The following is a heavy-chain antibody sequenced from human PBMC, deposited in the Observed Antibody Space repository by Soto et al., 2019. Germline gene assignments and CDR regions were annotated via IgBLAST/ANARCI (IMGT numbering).Heavy chain of an antibody. Sequence: EVQLVESGGGLVKPGGSLRLSCAASGFTFSSYSMNWVRQAPGKGLEWVSSISSSSSYIYYADSVKGLFTISRDTSKNSMYPQMNRLRAERTAVSFCVSFPGKLVPSDYWGQGTLVTVSS. CDR1: GFTFSSYS. CDR2: ISSSSSYI. CDR3: VSFPGKLVPSDY. J-gene: IGHJ4*02. D-gene: IGHD6-13*01. V-gene: IGHV3-21*01.